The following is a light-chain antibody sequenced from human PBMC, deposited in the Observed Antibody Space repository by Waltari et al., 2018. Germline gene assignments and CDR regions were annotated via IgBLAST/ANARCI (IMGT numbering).Light chain of an antibody. Sequence: SASGTPGQRVTISCSGSSSNIGNNYVYWYQQVPGTTPKLLIYKNNPRPSGVPDLFSGSRSGTSASLAISGLRSEDEADYYCAAWDDSLSGVVFGGGTKLTVL. CDR2: KNN. V-gene: IGLV1-47*01. CDR3: AAWDDSLSGVV. CDR1: SSNIGNNY. J-gene: IGLJ2*01.